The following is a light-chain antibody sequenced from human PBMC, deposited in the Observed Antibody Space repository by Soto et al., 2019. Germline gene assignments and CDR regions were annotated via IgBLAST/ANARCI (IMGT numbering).Light chain of an antibody. J-gene: IGKJ1*01. V-gene: IGKV1-5*01. CDR3: ERCRGYFR. CDR2: AAS. Sequence: DIQMTQSPFILSASVGDRVTITCRASASMSDCLAWYQQKPGKAPKLLIYAASSLQSGVPSRFSGSGSGTENSLTYGSREPDDIANYVRERCRGYFRLGEGTKVDIK. CDR1: ASMSDC.